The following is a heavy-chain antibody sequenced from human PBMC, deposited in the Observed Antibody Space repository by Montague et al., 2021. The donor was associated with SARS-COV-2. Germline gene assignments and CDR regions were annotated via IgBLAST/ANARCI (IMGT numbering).Heavy chain of an antibody. D-gene: IGHD6-6*01. CDR2: IYYSGXT. V-gene: IGHV4-61*01. CDR1: GGSVSSGNYY. J-gene: IGHJ4*02. CDR3: AREAQLEGLDY. Sequence: SETLSLTCTVSGGSVSSGNYYWNWLRQPPGKGLEWIGYIYYSGXTXYXXSLKSRVTISVDTSTNQFSLKLSSVTAADTAVYYCAREAQLEGLDYWGQGTLVTVSS.